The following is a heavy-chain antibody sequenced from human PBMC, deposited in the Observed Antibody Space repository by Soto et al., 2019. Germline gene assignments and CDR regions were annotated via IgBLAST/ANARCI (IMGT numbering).Heavy chain of an antibody. V-gene: IGHV4-39*01. Sequence: SETLSLTCTVSGGSISSSSYYWGWIRQPPGKGLDWIGSIYYSGSTYYNPSLKRRVTISVDTSKNQFSLKLSSVTAADTAVYYCASTSSGWFDQPYYYYYMEVWGKGTTVTVSS. J-gene: IGHJ6*03. D-gene: IGHD6-19*01. CDR3: ASTSSGWFDQPYYYYYMEV. CDR2: IYYSGST. CDR1: GGSISSSSYY.